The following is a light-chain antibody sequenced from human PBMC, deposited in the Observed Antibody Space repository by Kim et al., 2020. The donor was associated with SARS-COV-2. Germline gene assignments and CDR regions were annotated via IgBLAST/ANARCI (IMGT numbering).Light chain of an antibody. CDR3: QQSYSTPWT. V-gene: IGKV1-39*01. Sequence: DIQMTQSPSFLSASVGDRVTITCRASQSVSKYLNWYQQKPGKAPRLLMYTTYSLQSGVPSRFSGSASGTEFTLTINSLQPEDFATYYCQQSYSTPWTFGQGTKVDIK. CDR2: TTY. J-gene: IGKJ1*01. CDR1: QSVSKY.